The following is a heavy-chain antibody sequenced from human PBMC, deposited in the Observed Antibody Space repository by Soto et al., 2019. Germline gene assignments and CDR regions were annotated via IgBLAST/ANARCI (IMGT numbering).Heavy chain of an antibody. CDR2: ITSTSNFM. D-gene: IGHD3-22*01. Sequence: EVHLVESGGGLVKPGGSLRLSCAASGFTFSSYSMNWVRQAPGKGLEWVASITSTSNFMYYADSVRGRFTISRDNAKKSLSLQMNSLRADDTAVYFCASDAGHYDRARDWFDPWGQGTLVTVSS. V-gene: IGHV3-21*01. J-gene: IGHJ5*02. CDR1: GFTFSSYS. CDR3: ASDAGHYDRARDWFDP.